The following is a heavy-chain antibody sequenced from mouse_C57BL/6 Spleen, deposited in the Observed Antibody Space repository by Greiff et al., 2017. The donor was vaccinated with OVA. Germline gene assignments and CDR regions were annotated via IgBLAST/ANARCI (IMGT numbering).Heavy chain of an antibody. CDR1: GYAFSSSW. CDR3: ARGNYVNYAMDY. J-gene: IGHJ4*01. D-gene: IGHD2-1*01. V-gene: IGHV1-82*01. Sequence: VQLVESGPELVKPGASVKISCKASGYAFSSSWMNWVKQRPGKGLEWIGRIYPGDGDTNYNGKFKGKATLTADKSSSTAYMQLSSLTSEDSAVYFCARGNYVNYAMDYWGQGTSVTVSS. CDR2: IYPGDGDT.